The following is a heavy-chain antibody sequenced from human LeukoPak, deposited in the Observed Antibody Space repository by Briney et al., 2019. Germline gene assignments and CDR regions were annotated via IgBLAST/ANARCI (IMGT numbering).Heavy chain of an antibody. CDR1: GFIFSSFA. CDR2: ISGSGGST. V-gene: IGHV3-23*01. D-gene: IGHD2-2*01. CDR3: AKDRSRTSRDY. Sequence: GGSLRLSCAASGFIFSSFAMSWVRQAPGKGLEWVSAISGSGGSTYYADSVKGRFTISRDNSKNTLYLQMNSLRAEDTAVYYCAKDRSRTSRDYWGQGTLVTVSS. J-gene: IGHJ4*02.